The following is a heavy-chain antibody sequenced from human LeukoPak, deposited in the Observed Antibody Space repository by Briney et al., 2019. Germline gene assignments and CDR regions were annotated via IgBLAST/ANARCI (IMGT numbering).Heavy chain of an antibody. Sequence: ASVKVSCKASGYTFTGYYMHWVRQAPGQGLEWMGRINPNSGGTNYAQKFQGRVTMTRDTSISTAYMELSRLRSDDTAVYYCARASSGWYHRFDYWGQGTLVTVSS. CDR2: INPNSGGT. J-gene: IGHJ4*02. CDR3: ARASSGWYHRFDY. D-gene: IGHD6-19*01. V-gene: IGHV1-2*06. CDR1: GYTFTGYY.